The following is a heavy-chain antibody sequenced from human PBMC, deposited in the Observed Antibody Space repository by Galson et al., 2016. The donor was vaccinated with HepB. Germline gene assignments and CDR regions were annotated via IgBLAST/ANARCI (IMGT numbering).Heavy chain of an antibody. CDR3: ARDAGGLVGARDY. D-gene: IGHD1-26*01. CDR1: GFSFSGHN. Sequence: SLRLSCAASGFSFSGHNMHWVRQAPGKGLEWVALIRFDGSYTHHADSVKGRFTISRDNSKNTLYLQMNSLRVADTAVYYCARDAGGLVGARDYWGQGTLVTVSS. J-gene: IGHJ4*02. V-gene: IGHV3-33*01. CDR2: IRFDGSYT.